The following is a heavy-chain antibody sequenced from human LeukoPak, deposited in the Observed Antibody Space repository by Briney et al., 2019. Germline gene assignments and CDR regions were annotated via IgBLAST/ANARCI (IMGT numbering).Heavy chain of an antibody. V-gene: IGHV1-8*01. CDR1: GYTFTSYD. CDR3: ARPYSSGRSENWFGP. J-gene: IGHJ5*02. CDR2: MNPNSGNT. D-gene: IGHD6-19*01. Sequence: ASVKVSCKASGYTFTSYDINWVRQATGQGLEWMGWMNPNSGNTGYAQKFQGRVTMTRNTSISTAYMELTRLTSDDTAVYYCARPYSSGRSENWFGPWGQGTLVTVSS.